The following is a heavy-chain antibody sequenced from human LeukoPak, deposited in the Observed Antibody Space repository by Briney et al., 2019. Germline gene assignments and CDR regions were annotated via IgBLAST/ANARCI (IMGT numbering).Heavy chain of an antibody. CDR3: ARHPLKDSILAPY. Sequence: SETLSLTCAVYGGSFSGYYWSWIRQPPGKGLEWIGEINHSGSTNYNPSLKSRVTISVDTSKNQFSLKLSSVTAADTAVYYCARHPLKDSILAPYWGQGTLVTVSS. CDR2: INHSGST. V-gene: IGHV4-34*01. CDR1: GGSFSGYY. J-gene: IGHJ4*02. D-gene: IGHD3-3*02.